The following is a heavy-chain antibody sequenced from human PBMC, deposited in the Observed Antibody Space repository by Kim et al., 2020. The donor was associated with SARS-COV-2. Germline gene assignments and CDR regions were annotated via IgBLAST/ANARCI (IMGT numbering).Heavy chain of an antibody. Sequence: GGSLRLSCAASGFTFSSYGMHWVRQAPGKGLEWVAVIWYDGSNKYYADSVKGRFTISRDNSKNTLYLQMNSLRAEDTAVYYCAKDRGSSWNDAFDIWGQGTMVTVSS. V-gene: IGHV3-33*06. D-gene: IGHD6-13*01. CDR1: GFTFSSYG. CDR2: IWYDGSNK. J-gene: IGHJ3*02. CDR3: AKDRGSSWNDAFDI.